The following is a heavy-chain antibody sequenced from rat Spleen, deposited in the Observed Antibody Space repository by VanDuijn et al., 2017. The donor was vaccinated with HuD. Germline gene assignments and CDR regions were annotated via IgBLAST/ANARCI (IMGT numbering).Heavy chain of an antibody. CDR1: GFTFSNYY. J-gene: IGHJ3*01. V-gene: IGHV5-27*01. CDR3: ATSGNGFAY. Sequence: EVQLVESGGGLVQPGRSLKLSCAASGFTFSNYYMAWVRQAPTKGLEWVAYISTGGGITYYRDSVKGRFTISRDNAESTLYLQVDSLTSEDTATYYCATSGNGFAYWGQGTLVTVSS. D-gene: IGHD4-3*01. CDR2: ISTGGGIT.